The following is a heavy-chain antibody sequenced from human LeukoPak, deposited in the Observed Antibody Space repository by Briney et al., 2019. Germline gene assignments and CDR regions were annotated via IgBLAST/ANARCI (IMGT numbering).Heavy chain of an antibody. V-gene: IGHV1-18*04. J-gene: IGHJ6*04. D-gene: IGHD3-10*01. CDR2: INACNGNT. CDR1: GYTFTSYG. CDR3: ARDGGSGSYFDYYYYYGMDV. Sequence: ASVKVSCKASGYTFTSYGISWVRQAHGQGLEWMGWINACNGNTNYAQKLQGRVTMTTDTSTSTAYMELRSLRSDDTAVYYCARDGGSGSYFDYYYYYGMDVWGKGTTVTVSS.